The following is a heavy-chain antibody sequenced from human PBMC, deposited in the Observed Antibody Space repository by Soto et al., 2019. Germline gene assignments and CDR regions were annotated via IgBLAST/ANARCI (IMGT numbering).Heavy chain of an antibody. Sequence: QITLKESGPTLVKPTQTLTLTCTFSGFSLSTSGVGVGWIRQPPGKALEWLALIYWDDDKRDSPSLKSRLTITKDTSKNQVVLTMTNMDPVDTATYYCGHRRYANWFDPWGQGTLVTVSS. CDR3: GHRRYANWFDP. V-gene: IGHV2-5*02. D-gene: IGHD1-1*01. J-gene: IGHJ5*02. CDR2: IYWDDDK. CDR1: GFSLSTSGVG.